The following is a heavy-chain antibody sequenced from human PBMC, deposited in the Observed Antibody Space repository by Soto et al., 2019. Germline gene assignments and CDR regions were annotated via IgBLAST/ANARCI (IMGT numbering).Heavy chain of an antibody. CDR3: ARGGYSSGLDY. D-gene: IGHD6-19*01. CDR1: GFTFGTNW. Sequence: EVQLVESGGGLIQPGGSLKLSCAASGFTFGTNWMHWVRQVPGKGLEWVSQINTDGSTTSYADSVKGRFTISRDNAKFTLYLQMNSLRAEDMAVYYCARGGYSSGLDYWGQGTLVTVSS. J-gene: IGHJ4*02. V-gene: IGHV3-74*01. CDR2: INTDGSTT.